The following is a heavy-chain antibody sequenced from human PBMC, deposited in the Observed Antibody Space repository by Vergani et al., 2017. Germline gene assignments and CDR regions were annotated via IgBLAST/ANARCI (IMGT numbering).Heavy chain of an antibody. J-gene: IGHJ4*02. V-gene: IGHV3-7*01. D-gene: IGHD6-19*01. CDR3: ARHGGSGWSLDC. CDR1: GFTFSSYW. CDR2: IKQYESEK. Sequence: EVQLVESGGGLVQPGGSLRLSCAASGFTFSSYWMSWVRQAPGQGLEWVANIKQYESEKYYVDSVTGRFTISRDNAKHSLYLQMNSLRAEDTAVYYCARHGGSGWSLDCWSQGTLVTVSS.